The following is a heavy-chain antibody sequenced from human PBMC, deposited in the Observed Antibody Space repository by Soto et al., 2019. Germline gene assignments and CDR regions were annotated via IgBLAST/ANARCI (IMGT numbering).Heavy chain of an antibody. Sequence: ETLSLTCAVYGGSCSGYYWSWIRQPPGKGLEWIGEINHSGSTNYNPSLKSRVTISVDTSKNQFSLKLSSVTAADTAVYYCARASPGRWFDPWGQGTLVTVSS. J-gene: IGHJ5*02. CDR1: GGSCSGYY. CDR3: ARASPGRWFDP. V-gene: IGHV4-34*01. CDR2: INHSGST.